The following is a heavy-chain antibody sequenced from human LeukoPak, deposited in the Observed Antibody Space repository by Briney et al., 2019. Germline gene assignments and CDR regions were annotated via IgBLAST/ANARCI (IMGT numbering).Heavy chain of an antibody. V-gene: IGHV3-30*18. CDR3: AKSHGYSYGFDY. J-gene: IGHJ4*02. Sequence: PGGSLRLSCAASGFTVSDYSMAWVRQAPGKGLEWVAVISYDASNKYYADSVKGRFTISRDNSKNTLYLQMNSLRAEDTAVYYCAKSHGYSYGFDYWGQGTLVTVSS. CDR2: ISYDASNK. CDR1: GFTVSDYS. D-gene: IGHD5-18*01.